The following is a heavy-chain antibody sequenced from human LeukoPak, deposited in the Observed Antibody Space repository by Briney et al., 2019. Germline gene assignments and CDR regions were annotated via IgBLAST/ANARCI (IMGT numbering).Heavy chain of an antibody. CDR2: IYNSGIT. J-gene: IGHJ6*03. CDR1: GGSISSYY. Sequence: ASETLSLTCTVSGGSISSYYWSWIRQPPGKGPEWIVYIYNSGITNYNPSLKSRVTMSVDTSKNQFSLMLRSVTAADTAVYYCARDHLPAGAPGYYMDVWGKGTTVTVSS. V-gene: IGHV4-59*01. D-gene: IGHD4/OR15-4a*01. CDR3: ARDHLPAGAPGYYMDV.